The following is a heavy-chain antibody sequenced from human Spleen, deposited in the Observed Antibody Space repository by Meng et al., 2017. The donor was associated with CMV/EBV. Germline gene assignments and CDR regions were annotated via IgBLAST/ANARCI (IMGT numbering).Heavy chain of an antibody. CDR1: GYTFTSDD. Sequence: ASVKVSCKASGYTFTSDDINWVRQASGQGLEWMGWMNPNSGNTGYAEKFQGRVTMTSDNSINTAYMELSSLRSEDTAVYYCATRRGYSYGYDYWGQGTLVAVSS. CDR2: MNPNSGNT. D-gene: IGHD5-18*01. CDR3: ATRRGYSYGYDY. V-gene: IGHV1-8*01. J-gene: IGHJ4*02.